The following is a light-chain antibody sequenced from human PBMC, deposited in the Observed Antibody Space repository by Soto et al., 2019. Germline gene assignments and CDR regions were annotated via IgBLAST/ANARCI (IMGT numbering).Light chain of an antibody. Sequence: DIQMTQSPSTLSASVGDRVTITCRASQSISNWLAWYQQKPGKAPKLLIYKASSLESGVPSRFSGSGSGTEFTLTISSLQPDDFATYYCHHYNSYPYTFGQGTKLEIK. CDR2: KAS. CDR1: QSISNW. CDR3: HHYNSYPYT. J-gene: IGKJ2*01. V-gene: IGKV1-5*03.